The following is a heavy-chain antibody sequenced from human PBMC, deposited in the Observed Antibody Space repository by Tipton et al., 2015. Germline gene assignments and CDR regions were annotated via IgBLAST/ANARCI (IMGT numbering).Heavy chain of an antibody. Sequence: SLRLSCEVSGFTFSSYWMGWARQAPGKGLEWVANIMKDGSIKQYADSVRGRFTISRDNTRNSLYLQMNSLRADDTAVYFCARDANYYVADYWGQGTLVTVSS. V-gene: IGHV3-7*01. CDR1: GFTFSSYW. CDR3: ARDANYYVADY. J-gene: IGHJ4*02. D-gene: IGHD3-10*02. CDR2: IMKDGSIK.